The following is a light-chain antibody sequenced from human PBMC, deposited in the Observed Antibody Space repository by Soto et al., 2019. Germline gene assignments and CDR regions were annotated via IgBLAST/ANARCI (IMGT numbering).Light chain of an antibody. CDR2: EVS. V-gene: IGKV3-11*01. CDR3: QQHINWPLT. Sequence: EIVLTQSPATLSLSPGEKATLSCRASQTVSSSLAWYQQKPGQAPRLLIYEVSKRATGIPARFSGSGSGADFTLTISSLEPGDFALYYCQQHINWPLTFGGGTKV. CDR1: QTVSSS. J-gene: IGKJ4*01.